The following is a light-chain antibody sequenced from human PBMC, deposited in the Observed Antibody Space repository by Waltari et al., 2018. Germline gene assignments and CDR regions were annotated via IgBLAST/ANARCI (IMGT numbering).Light chain of an antibody. Sequence: QSALTQPRSVSGSPGQSVTISCTGTSSAVVGYNYVSWYHQHPGKAPKLMIYGVYKRPSGVPDRFSCSKSGNTASLSISGLQAEDEADYYCCSYANSKWVFGGGTKLTVL. V-gene: IGLV2-11*01. CDR1: SSAVVGYNY. J-gene: IGLJ3*02. CDR3: CSYANSKWV. CDR2: GVY.